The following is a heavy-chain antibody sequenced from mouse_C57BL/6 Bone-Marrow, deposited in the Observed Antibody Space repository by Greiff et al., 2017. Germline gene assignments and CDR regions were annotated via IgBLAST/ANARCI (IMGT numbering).Heavy chain of an antibody. J-gene: IGHJ4*01. CDR1: GYTFTNYW. CDR2: MHPNGGSP. Sequence: VQLQQSGAELVKPGASVKLSCKASGYTFTNYWMHWVKQRPGQGLEWIGMMHPNGGSPDYNEKFKSEATLSVDKSSRTAYMELSSLTSEDSAVYCRARSCEYCDYTMDYGGQGTSVTVSS. D-gene: IGHD5-1*01. V-gene: IGHV1-64*01. CDR3: ARSCEYCDYTMDY.